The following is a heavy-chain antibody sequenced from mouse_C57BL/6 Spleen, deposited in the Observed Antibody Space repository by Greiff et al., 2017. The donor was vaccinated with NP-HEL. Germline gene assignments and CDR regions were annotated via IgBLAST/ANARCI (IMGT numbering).Heavy chain of an antibody. CDR3: ARRGDYDNYYAMDY. J-gene: IGHJ4*01. Sequence: VQLVESGPGLVAPSQSLSITCTVSGFSLTSYGVHWVRQPPGKGLEWLVVIWSDGSTTYNSALKSRLSISKDNSKSQVFLKMNSLQTDDTAMYYFARRGDYDNYYAMDYWGQGTSVTVSS. D-gene: IGHD2-4*01. CDR2: IWSDGST. V-gene: IGHV2-6*03. CDR1: GFSLTSYG.